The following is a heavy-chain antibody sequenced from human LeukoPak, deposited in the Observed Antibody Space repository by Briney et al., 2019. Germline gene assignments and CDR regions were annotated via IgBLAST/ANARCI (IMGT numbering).Heavy chain of an antibody. CDR3: ARGLPPVMKYYFDY. J-gene: IGHJ4*02. CDR1: GFTFNSYG. CDR2: MWYDGSNN. D-gene: IGHD4-11*01. V-gene: IGHV3-33*01. Sequence: GWSLRLSCAASGFTFNSYGMHWVSQAPGKGLEWAAVMWYDGSNNYYADSVKGRFTISRDDSKNTLYLQMNSLRAEDTAMYYCARGLPPVMKYYFDYWGQGTLVTVSS.